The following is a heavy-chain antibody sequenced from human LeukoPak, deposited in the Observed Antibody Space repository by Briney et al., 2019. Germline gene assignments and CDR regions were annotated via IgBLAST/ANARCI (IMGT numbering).Heavy chain of an antibody. V-gene: IGHV3-66*01. J-gene: IGHJ3*02. CDR2: IYSGGTT. CDR3: ARDVTSPEAFDI. Sequence: GGSLRLSCVASGFTVSGNYVSWVRQAPGKGLQWVSVIYSGGTTYYVDSVKGRFIISRDRSKNTLYLQMNSLRAEDTAVYYCARDVTSPEAFDIWGQGTMVTVSS. D-gene: IGHD2-21*02. CDR1: GFTVSGNY.